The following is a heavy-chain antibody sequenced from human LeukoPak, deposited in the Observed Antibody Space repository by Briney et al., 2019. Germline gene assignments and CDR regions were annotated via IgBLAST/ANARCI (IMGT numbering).Heavy chain of an antibody. CDR2: IYYSGST. CDR3: ARDGVYNYYDSNGYPRYFDY. V-gene: IGHV4-39*07. D-gene: IGHD3-22*01. CDR1: GGSISSSSYY. J-gene: IGHJ4*02. Sequence: SETLSLTCTVSGGSISSSSYYWGWIRQPPGKGLEWIGSIYYSGSTYYNPSLKSRVTISVDTSKNQFSLKLSSVTAADTAVYYCARDGVYNYYDSNGYPRYFDYWGQGTLVTVSS.